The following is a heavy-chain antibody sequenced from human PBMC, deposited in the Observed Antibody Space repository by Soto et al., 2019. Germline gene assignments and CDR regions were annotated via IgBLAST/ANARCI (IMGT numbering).Heavy chain of an antibody. Sequence: QLQLQESGSGLVKPSQTLSLTCAVSGGSISSGGYSWGWIRQPPGKGLEWIGYIYHSGSTYYNPSLKTRVTISVDRSKNQFSLKLSSVTAADTAVYYCAREGNWIFDPWGQGTLVTVSS. D-gene: IGHD1-20*01. V-gene: IGHV4-30-2*01. CDR1: GGSISSGGYS. CDR2: IYHSGST. CDR3: AREGNWIFDP. J-gene: IGHJ5*02.